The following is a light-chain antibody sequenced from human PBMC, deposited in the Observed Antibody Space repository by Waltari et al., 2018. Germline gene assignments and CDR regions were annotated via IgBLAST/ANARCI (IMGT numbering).Light chain of an antibody. J-gene: IGLJ2*01. Sequence: QSALTQPASVSGSPGQSITLSCTGTTSDIGGYYYVSWYQQHPGKAPKLMIYDVTNRPSGVSDRFSGSKSGNPASLTISGLQAEDEADYYCSSYTSTNRGVIFGGGTKLTVL. V-gene: IGLV2-14*03. CDR1: TSDIGGYYY. CDR2: DVT. CDR3: SSYTSTNRGVI.